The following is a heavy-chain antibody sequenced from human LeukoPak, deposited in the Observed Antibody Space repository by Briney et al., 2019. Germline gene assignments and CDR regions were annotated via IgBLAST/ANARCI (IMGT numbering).Heavy chain of an antibody. Sequence: GGSLRLSCAASGFTFSSYAMSWVRQAPGKGLEWVSAISGSGGSTYYADSVKGRFTISRDNSKNTLYPQMNSLRAEDTAVYYCAKDGYSSSWIYYYYYMDVWGKGTTVTVSS. D-gene: IGHD6-13*01. CDR3: AKDGYSSSWIYYYYYMDV. CDR2: ISGSGGST. CDR1: GFTFSSYA. V-gene: IGHV3-23*01. J-gene: IGHJ6*03.